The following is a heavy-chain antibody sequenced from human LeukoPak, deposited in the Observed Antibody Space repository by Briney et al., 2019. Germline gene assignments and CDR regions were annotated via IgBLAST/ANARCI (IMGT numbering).Heavy chain of an antibody. CDR2: ISSSGSTI. D-gene: IGHD2-15*01. CDR3: AGMSVDEVVVAGEYFQH. V-gene: IGHV3-48*03. CDR1: GFTFSSYE. Sequence: PGGSLRLSCAASGFTFSSYEMNWVRQAPGKGLEWVSYISSSGSTIYYADSVKGRFTISRDNAKNSLYLQMNSLRAEDTAVYYCAGMSVDEVVVAGEYFQHWGQGTLVTVSS. J-gene: IGHJ1*01.